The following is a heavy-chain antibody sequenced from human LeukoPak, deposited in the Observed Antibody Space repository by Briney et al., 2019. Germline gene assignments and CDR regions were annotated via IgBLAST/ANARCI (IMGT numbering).Heavy chain of an antibody. V-gene: IGHV1-24*01. Sequence: ASVKVSCKVSGYTLTELSMHWVRQAPGKGLEWMGGFDPEDGETIYAQKFQGGVTMTEDTSTDTAYMELSSLRSEDTAVYYCATVWLQLARAFDIWGQGTMVTVSS. CDR2: FDPEDGET. J-gene: IGHJ3*02. D-gene: IGHD1-1*01. CDR1: GYTLTELS. CDR3: ATVWLQLARAFDI.